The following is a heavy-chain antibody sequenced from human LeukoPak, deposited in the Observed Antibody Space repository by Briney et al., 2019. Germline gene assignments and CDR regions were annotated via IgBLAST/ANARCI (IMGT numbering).Heavy chain of an antibody. CDR2: IKQDGSEK. J-gene: IGHJ4*02. D-gene: IGHD3-22*01. Sequence: GGSLRLSCAASGFTFSNSWMNWVRQAPGKGLEWVADIKQDGSEKYYVDSVKGRFTISRDNAKNSLYLQMNSLRADDTAVYYCARGDYYDRRCPDWGQGTLVSVSS. V-gene: IGHV3-7*01. CDR1: GFTFSNSW. CDR3: ARGDYYDRRCPD.